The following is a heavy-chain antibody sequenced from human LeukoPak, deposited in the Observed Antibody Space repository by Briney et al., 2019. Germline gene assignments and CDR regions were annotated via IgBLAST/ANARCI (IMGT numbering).Heavy chain of an antibody. D-gene: IGHD5-18*01. J-gene: IGHJ3*02. V-gene: IGHV3-20*04. CDR3: ARSGYSYGYSFWGAFDI. CDR2: INWNGGST. CDR1: EFTFDDYG. Sequence: PGGSLRLSCAASEFTFDDYGMSWVRQAPGKGLEWVSGINWNGGSTGYADSVKGRFTISRDNAKNSLYLQMNSLRAEDTALYYCARSGYSYGYSFWGAFDIWGQGTMVTASS.